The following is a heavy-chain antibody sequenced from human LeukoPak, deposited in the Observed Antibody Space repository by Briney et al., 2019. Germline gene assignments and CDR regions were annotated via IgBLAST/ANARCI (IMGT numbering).Heavy chain of an antibody. CDR3: ASLYYYDSSGYSDY. J-gene: IGHJ4*02. Sequence: GGSLRLSCAASGFTFSDYYMSWIRQAPGKGLEWVSYISSSGSTIYYADSVKGRFTISRDNAKNSLYLQMNSLRAEDTAVYYCASLYYYDSSGYSDYWGQRTLDTVSS. V-gene: IGHV3-11*01. CDR1: GFTFSDYY. CDR2: ISSSGSTI. D-gene: IGHD3-22*01.